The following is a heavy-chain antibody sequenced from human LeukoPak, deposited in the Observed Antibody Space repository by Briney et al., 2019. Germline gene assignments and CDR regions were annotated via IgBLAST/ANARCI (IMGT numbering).Heavy chain of an antibody. CDR1: GGSISSGDYY. CDR2: IYYSGST. D-gene: IGHD6-13*01. Sequence: SETLSLTCTVSGGSISSGDYYWSWIRQPPGKGLEWIGYIYYSGSTYYNPSLKSRVTISVHTSKNQFSLKLSSVTAADTAVYYCARVKAAAATRWFDPWGQGTLVTVSS. CDR3: ARVKAAAATRWFDP. V-gene: IGHV4-30-4*08. J-gene: IGHJ5*02.